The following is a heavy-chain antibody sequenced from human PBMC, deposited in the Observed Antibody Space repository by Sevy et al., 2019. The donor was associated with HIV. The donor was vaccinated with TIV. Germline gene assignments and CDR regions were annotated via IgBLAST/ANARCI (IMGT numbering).Heavy chain of an antibody. D-gene: IGHD6-19*01. CDR1: GFTFSSYG. CDR2: ISYDGSNK. CDR3: AKVSGSTTIPEDQIGWYEPSVAYWFDP. V-gene: IGHV3-30*18. Sequence: GGSLRLSCAASGFTFSSYGMHWVRQAPGKGLEWVAVISYDGSNKYYADSVKGRFTISRDNSKNTLYLQMNSLRAEDTAVYYCAKVSGSTTIPEDQIGWYEPSVAYWFDPWGQGTLVTVSS. J-gene: IGHJ5*02.